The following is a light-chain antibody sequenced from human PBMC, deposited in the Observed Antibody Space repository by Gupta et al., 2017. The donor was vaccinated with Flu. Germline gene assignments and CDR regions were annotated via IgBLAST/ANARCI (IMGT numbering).Light chain of an antibody. J-gene: IGKJ3*01. CDR2: GAS. CDR1: QSITNY. V-gene: IGKV1-39*01. CDR3: QQSYSTPLT. Sequence: QITQSPSSLPASVGDRVTITCRASQSITNYVNWYRQKPGKAPKLLIYGASSLQSEVPSRITGGGSGTDFTLTISSLQPEDFGTYYCQQSYSTPLTFGPGTKVDIK.